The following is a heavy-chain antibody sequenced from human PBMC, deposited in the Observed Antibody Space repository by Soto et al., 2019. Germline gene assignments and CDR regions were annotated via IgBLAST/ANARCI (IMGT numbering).Heavy chain of an antibody. CDR3: ARASYYDILTGYLYYYYGMDV. J-gene: IGHJ6*04. Sequence: ASVKVSCKASGYTFTSYGISWVRQAPGQGLEWMGWISAYNGNTNYAQKLQGRVTMTTDTSTSTAYMELRSLRSDDTAVYYCARASYYDILTGYLYYYYGMDVWGKGTTVTVSS. V-gene: IGHV1-18*04. CDR2: ISAYNGNT. D-gene: IGHD3-9*01. CDR1: GYTFTSYG.